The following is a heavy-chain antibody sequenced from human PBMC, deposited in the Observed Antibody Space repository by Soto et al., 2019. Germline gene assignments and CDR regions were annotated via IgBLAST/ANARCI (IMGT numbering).Heavy chain of an antibody. CDR2: IYYSGST. V-gene: IGHV4-39*01. D-gene: IGHD3-10*01. CDR3: ARRGSGSYSDY. CDR1: GGSISSSSYY. Sequence: SETLSLTCTVSGGSISSSSYYWGWIRQPPGKGLEWIGSIYYSGSTYYNTSLKSRVTISVDTSKNQFSLKLSSVTAADTAVYYCARRGSGSYSDYWGQGTLVTVSS. J-gene: IGHJ4*02.